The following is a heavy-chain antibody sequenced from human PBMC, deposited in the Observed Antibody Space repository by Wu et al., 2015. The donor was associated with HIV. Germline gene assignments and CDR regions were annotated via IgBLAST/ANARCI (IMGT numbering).Heavy chain of an antibody. Sequence: SSVKVSCKASGGTFSSNAISWVRQAPGQGLEWMGRIIPMFGTANYAQKFQGRVTITADESTSTAYMELSSLRSDDTAVYYCARDWSMVRGVTYYYYGMDVWGQGTTVTVSS. V-gene: IGHV1-69*13. D-gene: IGHD3-10*01. CDR3: ARDWSMVRGVTYYYYGMDV. J-gene: IGHJ6*02. CDR1: GGTFSSNA. CDR2: IIPMFGTA.